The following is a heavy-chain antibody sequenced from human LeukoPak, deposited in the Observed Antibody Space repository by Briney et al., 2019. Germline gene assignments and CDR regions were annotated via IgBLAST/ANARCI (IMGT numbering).Heavy chain of an antibody. J-gene: IGHJ6*04. CDR1: GYTFTSYY. D-gene: IGHD3-10*01. CDR2: INPSGGST. V-gene: IGHV1-46*01. CDR3: ARAGGSGTYLMGWHMDV. Sequence: ASVKVSCKASGYTFTSYYMHWVRQAPGQGLEWMGIINPSGGSTSYAQKFQGRVTMTRDMSTSTVYMELSSLRSEDTAVYYCARAGGSGTYLMGWHMDVWGKGTTVTISS.